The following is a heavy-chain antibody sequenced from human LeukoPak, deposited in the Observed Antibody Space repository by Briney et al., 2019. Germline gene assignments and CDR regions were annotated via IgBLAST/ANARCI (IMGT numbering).Heavy chain of an antibody. J-gene: IGHJ4*02. CDR2: SNPNSGGT. D-gene: IGHD3-16*02. CDR1: GYTFTGYY. CDR3: AVLRIMITFGGVIASYYFDY. V-gene: IGHV1-2*06. Sequence: ASVKVSCKASGYTFTGYYMHWVRQAPGQGLEWMGRSNPNSGGTNYAQKFQGRVTTTRDTSISTAYMELSRLRSDDTAVYYCAVLRIMITFGGVIASYYFDYWGQGTLVTVSS.